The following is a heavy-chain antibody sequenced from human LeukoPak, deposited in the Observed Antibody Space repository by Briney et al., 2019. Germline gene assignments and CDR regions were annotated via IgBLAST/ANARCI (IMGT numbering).Heavy chain of an antibody. CDR3: ARVPGPYTTSRFDY. V-gene: IGHV1-2*02. D-gene: IGHD6-13*01. J-gene: IGHJ4*02. CDR1: GYTFTDYY. CDR2: IDPNSGGT. Sequence: ASVKVSCKTSGYTFTDYYLHWVRQAPGQGLEWMGRIDPNSGGTNYAQKFQVRFTVTRDTSISTVYMELSGLRSDDTAVYYCARVPGPYTTSRFDYWGQGTLVTVSS.